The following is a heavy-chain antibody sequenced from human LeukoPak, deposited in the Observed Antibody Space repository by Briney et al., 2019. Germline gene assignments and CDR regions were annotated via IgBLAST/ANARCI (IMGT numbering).Heavy chain of an antibody. CDR1: GGSISSSSYY. CDR2: IYYSGST. Sequence: KPSETLSLTCTVSGGSISSSSYYWGWIRQPPGKGLEWIGSIYYSGSTYYNPSLKSRVTISVDTSKNRFSLKLSSVTAADTAVYYCARRGSYGTSYFDYWGQGTLVTVSS. V-gene: IGHV4-39*01. CDR3: ARRGSYGTSYFDY. J-gene: IGHJ4*02. D-gene: IGHD1-26*01.